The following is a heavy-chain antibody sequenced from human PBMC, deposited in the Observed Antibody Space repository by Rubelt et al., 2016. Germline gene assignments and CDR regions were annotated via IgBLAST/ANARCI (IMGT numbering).Heavy chain of an antibody. CDR3: ARGGLWFDS. CDR1: GGSISSYY. CDR2: IYYGGST. Sequence: GLVKPSETLSLTCTVSGGSISSYYWNWIRQPPGKGLEWIGKIYYGGSTNYNPSLKSRVTISVDMSKNHFSLILSPVTAADTAVYYCARGGLWFDSWGQGTLVTVSS. D-gene: IGHD3/OR15-3a*01. J-gene: IGHJ5*01. V-gene: IGHV4-59*01.